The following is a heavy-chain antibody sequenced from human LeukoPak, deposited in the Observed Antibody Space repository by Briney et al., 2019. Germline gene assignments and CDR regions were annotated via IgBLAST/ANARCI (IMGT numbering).Heavy chain of an antibody. CDR1: GGTFSSYA. CDR2: IIPIFGTA. Sequence: SVKVSCKASGGTFSSYAISWVRQAPGQGLEWMGRIIPIFGTANYAQKFQGRVTITTDESTSTAYMELSSLRSEDTAVYYCARVISGSYQAAFDIWGQGTMVTVSS. V-gene: IGHV1-69*05. D-gene: IGHD1-26*01. CDR3: ARVISGSYQAAFDI. J-gene: IGHJ3*02.